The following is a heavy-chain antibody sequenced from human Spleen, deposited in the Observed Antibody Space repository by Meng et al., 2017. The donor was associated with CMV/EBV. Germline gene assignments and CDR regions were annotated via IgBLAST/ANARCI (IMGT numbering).Heavy chain of an antibody. J-gene: IGHJ6*02. D-gene: IGHD5-18*01. V-gene: IGHV3-9*01. CDR1: GFTFNNYA. CDR3: AKDLMSGDTEYYGMDV. CDR2: ISWNSGGI. Sequence: GGSLRLSCAASGFTFNNYAMHWVRQAPGKGLEWVSSISWNSGGIGYADSVKGRFTISRDNAKNSLYLQMNSLRAEDTALYSCAKDLMSGDTEYYGMDVWGQGTTVTVSS.